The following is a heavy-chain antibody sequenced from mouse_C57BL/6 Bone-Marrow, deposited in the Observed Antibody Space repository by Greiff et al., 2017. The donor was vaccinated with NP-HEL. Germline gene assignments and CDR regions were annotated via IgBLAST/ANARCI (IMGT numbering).Heavy chain of an antibody. Sequence: EVQGVESGGGLVQPGGSMKLSCVASGFTFSNYWMNWVRQSPEKGLEWVAQIRLKSDNYATHYAESVKGRFTISRDDSKSSVYLQMNNLRAEDTGIYYCNPIAYWGQGTLVTVSA. V-gene: IGHV6-3*01. CDR2: IRLKSDNYAT. J-gene: IGHJ3*01. CDR1: GFTFSNYW. CDR3: NPIAY.